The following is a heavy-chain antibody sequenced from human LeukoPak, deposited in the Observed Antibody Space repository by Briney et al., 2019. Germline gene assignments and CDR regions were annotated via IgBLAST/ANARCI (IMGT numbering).Heavy chain of an antibody. CDR2: ISSSSSYI. CDR3: AGFYDSSGYLFDY. Sequence: GGSLILSCAASGFTFSSYSMNWVRQAPGKGLEWVSSISSSSSYIYYADSVKGRFTISRDNAKNSLYLQMNSLRAEDTAVYYCAGFYDSSGYLFDYWGQGTLVTVSS. D-gene: IGHD3-22*01. CDR1: GFTFSSYS. V-gene: IGHV3-21*01. J-gene: IGHJ4*02.